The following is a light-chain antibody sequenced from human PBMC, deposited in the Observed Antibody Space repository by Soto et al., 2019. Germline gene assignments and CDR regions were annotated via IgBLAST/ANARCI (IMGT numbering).Light chain of an antibody. J-gene: IGKJ2*01. CDR2: DAS. CDR1: QSVSNNY. Sequence: EIVLTQSPGTLSLSPGERAALSCRASQSVSNNYLAWYQQKPGQAPRLLIFDASSRATGTPDRFSGSGSGTDFTLTISRLEPEDFAVYYCQRYGSSPRTFGQGTKLEIK. V-gene: IGKV3-20*01. CDR3: QRYGSSPRT.